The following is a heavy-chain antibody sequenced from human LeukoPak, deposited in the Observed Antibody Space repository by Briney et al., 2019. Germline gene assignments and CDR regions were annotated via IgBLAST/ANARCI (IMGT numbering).Heavy chain of an antibody. V-gene: IGHV4-59*01. CDR1: GGSISNYY. CDR3: ARTADYDFWSGLNYYYYMDV. D-gene: IGHD3-3*01. J-gene: IGHJ6*03. CDR2: IYYSGST. Sequence: KPSETLSLTCTVSGGSISNYYWSWIRQPPGKGLEWIGYIYYSGSTNYNPSLKSRVTISVDTSKNQFSLKLSSVTAADTAVYYCARTADYDFWSGLNYYYYMDVWGKGTTVTVSS.